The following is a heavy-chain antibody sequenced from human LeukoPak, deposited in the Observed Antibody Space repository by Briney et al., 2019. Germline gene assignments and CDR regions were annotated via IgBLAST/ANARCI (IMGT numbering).Heavy chain of an antibody. V-gene: IGHV3-21*01. D-gene: IGHD6-19*01. CDR3: AKDRAVAGVRWFDP. CDR2: ISSSSSYI. J-gene: IGHJ5*02. CDR1: GFTFSSYS. Sequence: GGSLRLSCAASGFTFSSYSMNWVRQAPGKGLEWVSSISSSSSYIYYADSVKGRFTISRDNSKNTLYLQMNSLRAEDTAVYYCAKDRAVAGVRWFDPWGQGTLVTVSS.